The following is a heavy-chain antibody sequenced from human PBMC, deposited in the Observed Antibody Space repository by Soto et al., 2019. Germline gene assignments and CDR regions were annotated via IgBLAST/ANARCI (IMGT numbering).Heavy chain of an antibody. V-gene: IGHV3-23*01. CDR2: ISGRGGST. D-gene: IGHD6-19*01. CDR1: GFTLSSYA. J-gene: IGHJ3*02. CDR3: AKDRVTVVGYDAFDI. Sequence: GGSLRLSCAASGFTLSSYAMSWVRQAPGKGLEWVSGISGRGGSTYYADSVKGRFTISRDNSKNTLYLQINSLRAEDTAVYYCAKDRVTVVGYDAFDIWGQGTMVTVSS.